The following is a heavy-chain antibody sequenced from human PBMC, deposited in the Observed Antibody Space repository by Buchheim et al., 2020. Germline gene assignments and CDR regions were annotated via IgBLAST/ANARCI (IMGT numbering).Heavy chain of an antibody. Sequence: EVQLLESGGGLVQPGGSLRLSCAASGFTFSSYAMSWVRQAPGKGLEWVSAISGSGGSTYYADSVKGRFTISRDNSKNTLYLQMNRLRAEDRAVYYCAKVLCLGTIVGVVRPPYIGGMDVWGKGT. J-gene: IGHJ6*04. CDR1: GFTFSSYA. V-gene: IGHV3-23*01. CDR2: ISGSGGST. D-gene: IGHD3-3*01. CDR3: AKVLCLGTIVGVVRPPYIGGMDV.